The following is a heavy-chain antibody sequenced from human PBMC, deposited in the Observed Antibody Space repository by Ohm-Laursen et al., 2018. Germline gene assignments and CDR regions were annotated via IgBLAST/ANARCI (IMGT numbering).Heavy chain of an antibody. CDR3: AKGEGDGYNPCPDY. CDR1: GFTFSSYA. V-gene: IGHV3-23*01. Sequence: SLRLSCSASGFTFSSYAMSWVRQAPGKGLEWVSAISGSGGSTYYADSVKGRFTISRDNSKNTLYLQMNSLRAEDTAVYYCAKGEGDGYNPCPDYWGQGTLVTVSS. J-gene: IGHJ4*02. D-gene: IGHD5-24*01. CDR2: ISGSGGST.